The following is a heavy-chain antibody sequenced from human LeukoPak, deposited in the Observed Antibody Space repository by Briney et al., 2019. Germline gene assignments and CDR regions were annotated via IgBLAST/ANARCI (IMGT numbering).Heavy chain of an antibody. Sequence: GASVKVSCKASGGTFSSYAISWVRQAPGQGLEWMGGIIPIFGTANYAQKFQGRVTITADESTSTAYMELSSLRSEDTAVYYCARSHIVVVTATPFDYWGQGTLVTVSS. D-gene: IGHD2-21*02. CDR1: GGTFSSYA. CDR2: IIPIFGTA. J-gene: IGHJ4*02. V-gene: IGHV1-69*13. CDR3: ARSHIVVVTATPFDY.